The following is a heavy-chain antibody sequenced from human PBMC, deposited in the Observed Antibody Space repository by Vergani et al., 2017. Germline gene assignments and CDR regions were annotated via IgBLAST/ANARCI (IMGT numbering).Heavy chain of an antibody. Sequence: EVQLVPSGAEVKKPGESLKISCKGSGYSFTSYWISWVRQMPGKGLEWMGRIDPSDSYTNYSPSFQGQVTISADKSISTAYLQWSSLKASDTAMYYCARGTAYYYYYMDVWGKGTTVTVSS. CDR3: ARGTAYYYYYMDV. V-gene: IGHV5-10-1*04. J-gene: IGHJ6*03. CDR1: GYSFTSYW. CDR2: IDPSDSYT.